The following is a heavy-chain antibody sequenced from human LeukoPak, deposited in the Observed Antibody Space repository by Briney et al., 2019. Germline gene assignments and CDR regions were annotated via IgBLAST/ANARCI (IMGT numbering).Heavy chain of an antibody. V-gene: IGHV1-3*03. CDR3: AELGITMIGGV. D-gene: IGHD3-10*02. CDR2: INAGNGNT. CDR1: GYTFTSYA. J-gene: IGHJ6*04. Sequence: EASVKVSCKASGYTFTSYAMHWVRQAPGQRLEWMGWINAGNGNTKYSQEFQGRVTITRDTSASTAYMELSSLRAEDTAVYYCAELGITMIGGVWGKGTTVTISS.